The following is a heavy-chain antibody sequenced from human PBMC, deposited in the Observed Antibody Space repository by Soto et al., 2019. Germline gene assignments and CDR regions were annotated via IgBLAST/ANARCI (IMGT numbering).Heavy chain of an antibody. V-gene: IGHV3-30*18. CDR3: ANIAYCSSDPRGGYFDY. J-gene: IGHJ4*02. CDR1: GFTFSSYG. CDR2: ISYDGSNK. D-gene: IGHD2-2*01. Sequence: QVQLVESGGGVVQPGRSLRLSCAASGFTFSSYGMHWVRQAPGKGLEWVAVISYDGSNKYYADSVKGRFTISRDNSKNALYLQMHSLRAEDTAVYYCANIAYCSSDPRGGYFDYWGQGTLVTVSS.